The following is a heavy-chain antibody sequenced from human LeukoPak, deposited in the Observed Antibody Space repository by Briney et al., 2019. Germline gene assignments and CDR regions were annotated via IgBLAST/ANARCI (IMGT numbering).Heavy chain of an antibody. CDR3: AKSGDFYDILTGLDY. CDR1: EFTFSSYW. J-gene: IGHJ4*02. D-gene: IGHD3-9*01. Sequence: GGSLRLSCTASEFTFSSYWMYWVRQAPGKGLEWVANIKQDGSEKYYVDPVKGRFTISRDNAKNSLYLQMNSLRAEDTAVYYCAKSGDFYDILTGLDYWGQGTLVTVSS. CDR2: IKQDGSEK. V-gene: IGHV3-7*01.